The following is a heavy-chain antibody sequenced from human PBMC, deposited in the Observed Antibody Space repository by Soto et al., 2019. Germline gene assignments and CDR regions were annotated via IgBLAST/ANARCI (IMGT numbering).Heavy chain of an antibody. CDR3: TTDPKMLGYAFDI. V-gene: IGHV3-15*07. J-gene: IGHJ3*02. CDR2: IKSKTDGGTT. CDR1: GFTFSNAW. Sequence: GGSLRLSCAASGFTFSNAWMNWVRQAPGKGLEWVGRIKSKTDGGTTDYAAPVKGRFTISGDDSKNTLYLQMNSLKTEDTAVYYCTTDPKMLGYAFDIWGQGTMVTVSS. D-gene: IGHD2-8*01.